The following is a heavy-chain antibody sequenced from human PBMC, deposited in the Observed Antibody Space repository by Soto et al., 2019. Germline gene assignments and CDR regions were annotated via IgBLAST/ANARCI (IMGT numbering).Heavy chain of an antibody. V-gene: IGHV3-30*18. CDR3: AKDNEGGYSSSWGFDY. CDR2: ISYDGSNE. D-gene: IGHD6-13*01. J-gene: IGHJ4*02. Sequence: QVHLVESGGGVVQPGRSLRLSCAASGFTFSSYGMHWVRQAPGKGLVWVAVISYDGSNEYYADSVKGRFAISRDNSKNTLYLKMNSLRVEDTAMYYCAKDNEGGYSSSWGFDYWGQGALVTVSS. CDR1: GFTFSSYG.